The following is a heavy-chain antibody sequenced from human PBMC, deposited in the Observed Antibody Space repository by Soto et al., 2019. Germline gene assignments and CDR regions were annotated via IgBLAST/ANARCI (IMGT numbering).Heavy chain of an antibody. D-gene: IGHD2-21*02. V-gene: IGHV4-34*01. CDR1: GGSFSAYY. J-gene: IGHJ4*02. CDR3: ARVAGSRRVVVTAIHFDY. CDR2: INHSGST. Sequence: NPSETLSLTCRVYGGSFSAYYWSWIRQPPGKGLEWIGEINHSGSTNYNPSLKSRVTLSVDTSKNQFSLNLRSVPAADTAVYYCARVAGSRRVVVTAIHFDYWGQGALVTVSS.